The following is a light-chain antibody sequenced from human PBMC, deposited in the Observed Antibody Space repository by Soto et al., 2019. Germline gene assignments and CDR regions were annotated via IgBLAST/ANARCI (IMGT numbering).Light chain of an antibody. CDR3: QQYGSSPIT. CDR1: QKISGY. V-gene: IGKV3-20*01. Sequence: DIVLTQSPATLSLSPGQRATLSCRASQKISGYLAWYQQKPGQAPRLLIYDASNRATGIPVRFSGSGSGTDFTLTISRLEPEDFAVYYCQQYGSSPITFGQGTRLEI. J-gene: IGKJ5*01. CDR2: DAS.